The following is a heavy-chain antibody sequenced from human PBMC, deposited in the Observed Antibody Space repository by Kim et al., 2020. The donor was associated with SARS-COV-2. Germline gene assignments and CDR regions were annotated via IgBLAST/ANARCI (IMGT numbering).Heavy chain of an antibody. D-gene: IGHD4-17*01. CDR2: IYPDGYP. CDR1: GFTVSSYV. CDR3: GRLDFGVEY. V-gene: IGHV3-53*01. J-gene: IGHJ1*01. Sequence: GGSLRLSCAASGFTVSSYVMSWVRQTPGKGLEWVSLIYPDGYPYYADSVKGRFTISRDTSESTLSLQMNSLTADDTDVYYCGRLDFGVEYWGQGTLVTVS.